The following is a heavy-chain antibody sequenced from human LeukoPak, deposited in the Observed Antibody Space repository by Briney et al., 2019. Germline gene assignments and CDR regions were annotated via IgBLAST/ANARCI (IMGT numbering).Heavy chain of an antibody. Sequence: ASVKVSCKASGYTFTSYYMHWVRQAPGQGLEWMGWINPNSGGTNYAQKFQGRVTMTRDTSISTAYMELSRLRSDDTAVYYCAREPIPSMVRGVIYDYWGQGTLVTVSS. CDR2: INPNSGGT. D-gene: IGHD3-10*01. CDR3: AREPIPSMVRGVIYDY. CDR1: GYTFTSYY. J-gene: IGHJ4*02. V-gene: IGHV1-2*02.